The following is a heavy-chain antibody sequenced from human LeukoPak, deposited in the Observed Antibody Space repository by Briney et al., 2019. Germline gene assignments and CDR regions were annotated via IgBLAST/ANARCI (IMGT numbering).Heavy chain of an antibody. CDR1: GFTLSAYN. J-gene: IGHJ4*02. Sequence: GGSLRLSCAASGFTLSAYNMHWVRQAPGKGLEWVSFIRFDGRSKYYADTVRGRFTISRDTSGNTLFLQMNTLRPEDTAVYYCAKVRGYCSGGSCYSSIDYWGQGTLVTVSS. CDR3: AKVRGYCSGGSCYSSIDY. CDR2: IRFDGRSK. D-gene: IGHD2-15*01. V-gene: IGHV3-30*02.